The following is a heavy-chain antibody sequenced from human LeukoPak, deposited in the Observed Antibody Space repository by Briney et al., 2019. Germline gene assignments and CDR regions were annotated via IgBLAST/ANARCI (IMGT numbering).Heavy chain of an antibody. J-gene: IGHJ6*03. V-gene: IGHV4-38-2*01. Sequence: PSETLSLTCAVSGYSISSGYDWGWIRQPPGKGLEWIGSIYHSGSTYYNPSLKSRVTISVDTSKNQFSLKLSSVTAADTAVYYCARPGIVGYYYYYMDVWGKGTTVTVSS. CDR3: ARPGIVGYYYYYMDV. CDR1: GYSISSGYD. CDR2: IYHSGST. D-gene: IGHD1-26*01.